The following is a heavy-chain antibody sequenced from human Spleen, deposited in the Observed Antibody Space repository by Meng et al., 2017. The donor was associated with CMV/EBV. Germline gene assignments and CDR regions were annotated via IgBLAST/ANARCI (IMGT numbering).Heavy chain of an antibody. J-gene: IGHJ4*02. CDR3: AKTLNGYGGEDS. V-gene: IGHV3-23*01. CDR2: ISDSGDSP. D-gene: IGHD5-18*01. Sequence: GGSLRLSCAASGFTVRNNFMSWVRQAPGKGLEWISLISDSGDSPYYADSVKGRFTISRDNSKNMVYLQMKSLRADDTARYYCAKTLNGYGGEDSWGQGTLVTVSS. CDR1: GFTVRNNF.